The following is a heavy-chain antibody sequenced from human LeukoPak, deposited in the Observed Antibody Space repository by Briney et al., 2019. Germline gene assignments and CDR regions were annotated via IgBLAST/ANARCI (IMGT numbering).Heavy chain of an antibody. CDR3: ARGEYYFDY. CDR1: GFTFSTYS. J-gene: IGHJ4*02. V-gene: IGHV3-48*04. CDR2: ISSSGRTI. Sequence: GGSLRLSCAVSGFTFSTYSMNWVRQAPGKGLECISYISSSGRTIYYADSLKGRFTVSRDNAKNSLYLRMNNLRAEDTAVYYCARGEYYFDYWGQGTLVTVSS.